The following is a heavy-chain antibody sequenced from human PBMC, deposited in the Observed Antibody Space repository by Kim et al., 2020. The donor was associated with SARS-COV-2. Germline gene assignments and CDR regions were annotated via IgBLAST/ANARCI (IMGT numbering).Heavy chain of an antibody. V-gene: IGHV3-21*01. J-gene: IGHJ6*02. CDR3: ARVVPAVYYYYYGMDV. Sequence: SVKGRFTISRDNAKNSLYLQMNSLRAEDTAVYYCARVVPAVYYYYYGMDVWGQGTTVTVSS. D-gene: IGHD2-2*01.